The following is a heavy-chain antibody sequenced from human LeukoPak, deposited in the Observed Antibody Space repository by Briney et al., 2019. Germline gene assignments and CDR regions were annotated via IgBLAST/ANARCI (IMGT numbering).Heavy chain of an antibody. V-gene: IGHV4-30-4*08. Sequence: PSETLSLTCTVSGGSISSGDYYWSWIRQPPGTGLEWIGYIYYSGSTYYNPSLKSRVTISVDTSKNQFSLKLSSVTAADTAVYYCARVVAAAGPDYWGQGTLVTVSS. CDR1: GGSISSGDYY. CDR3: ARVVAAAGPDY. CDR2: IYYSGST. J-gene: IGHJ4*02. D-gene: IGHD6-13*01.